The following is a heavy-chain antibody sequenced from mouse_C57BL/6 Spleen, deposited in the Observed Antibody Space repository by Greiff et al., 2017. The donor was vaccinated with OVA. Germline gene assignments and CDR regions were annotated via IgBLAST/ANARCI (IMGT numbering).Heavy chain of an antibody. CDR3: AKSTVEREAMDY. Sequence: QVHVKQSGAELVRPGASVKLSCKASGYTFTDYYINWVKQRPGQGLEWIARIYPGSGNTYYNEKFKGKATLTAEKSSSTAYMQLSSLTSEDSAVYFCAKSTVEREAMDYWGQGTSVTVSS. CDR2: IYPGSGNT. CDR1: GYTFTDYY. V-gene: IGHV1-76*01. D-gene: IGHD1-1*01. J-gene: IGHJ4*01.